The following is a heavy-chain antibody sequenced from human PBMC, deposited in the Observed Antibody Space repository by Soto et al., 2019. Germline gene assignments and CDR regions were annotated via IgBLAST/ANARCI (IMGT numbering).Heavy chain of an antibody. J-gene: IGHJ4*02. Sequence: EVQLLESGGGVVQTGGSLRLSCAASGFTFKSYVMSWVRQAPGKGLEWVSAISGSGATTYYTDSVKGRFAISRDNSKNTLYMQMNSLIAEDTAVYFCANPPGFMITYEGGIATGRAFDYWGQGTLVAVSS. CDR2: ISGSGATT. D-gene: IGHD3-16*01. CDR1: GFTFKSYV. V-gene: IGHV3-23*01. CDR3: ANPPGFMITYEGGIATGRAFDY.